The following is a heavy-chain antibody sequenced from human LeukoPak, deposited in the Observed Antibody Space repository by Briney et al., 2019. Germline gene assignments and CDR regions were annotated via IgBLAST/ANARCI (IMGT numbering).Heavy chain of an antibody. V-gene: IGHV5-51*01. J-gene: IGHJ4*02. Sequence: GESLKISCKGSGYSFTSYWIGWVRQMPGKGLEWMGIIYPGDSDTRYSPSFQGQVTISADKSISTAYLQWSSLKVSDTAMYYCARVQGSGGELLRVGLVYWGQGTLVTVSS. D-gene: IGHD1-26*01. CDR1: GYSFTSYW. CDR2: IYPGDSDT. CDR3: ARVQGSGGELLRVGLVY.